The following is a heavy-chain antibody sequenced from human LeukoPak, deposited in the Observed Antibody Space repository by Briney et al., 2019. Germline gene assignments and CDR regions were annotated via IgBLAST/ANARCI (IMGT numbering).Heavy chain of an antibody. CDR3: ARGRKWLKFDY. CDR1: GGSFSGYY. D-gene: IGHD5-12*01. Sequence: SETLSLTCAVYGGSFSGYYWGWIRQPPGKGLEWIGEINHSGSTNYNPSLKSRVTISVDTSKNQFSLKLSSVTAADTAVYYCARGRKWLKFDYWGQGTLVTVSP. J-gene: IGHJ4*02. CDR2: INHSGST. V-gene: IGHV4-34*01.